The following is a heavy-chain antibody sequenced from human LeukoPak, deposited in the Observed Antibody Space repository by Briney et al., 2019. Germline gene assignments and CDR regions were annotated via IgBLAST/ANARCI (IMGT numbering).Heavy chain of an antibody. J-gene: IGHJ4*02. CDR2: IYYRGST. CDR1: GGSISTGTYY. D-gene: IGHD6-19*01. Sequence: SETLSLTCTVSGGSISTGTYYWGWIRQPPGKGLECIGSIYYRGSTYYNPSLKSRVTISVDTSNNQFSLNLSSVTAADTAVYYCARRRYPGYSSGLFDYWGQGTLVTVSS. V-gene: IGHV4-39*01. CDR3: ARRRYPGYSSGLFDY.